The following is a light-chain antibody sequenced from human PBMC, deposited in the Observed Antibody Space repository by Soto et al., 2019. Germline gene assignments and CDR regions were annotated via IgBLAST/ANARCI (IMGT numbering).Light chain of an antibody. Sequence: QSALTQPPSASGTPGQAVTISFSGSTSHIGSNYVYWYQQLPGTAPKLLIYSNNQRPSGVPDRFSGSKSGTSASLAISGLRSDDEADYFCATWDYSLSGFYVFGTGTKVTVL. V-gene: IGLV1-47*02. CDR2: SNN. J-gene: IGLJ1*01. CDR3: ATWDYSLSGFYV. CDR1: TSHIGSNY.